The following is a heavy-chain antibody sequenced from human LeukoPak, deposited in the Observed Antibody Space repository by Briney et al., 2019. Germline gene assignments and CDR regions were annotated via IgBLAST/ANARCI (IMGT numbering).Heavy chain of an antibody. Sequence: GGSLRLSCAASGFTFNSYGMHWVRQAPGKGLEWVAYISYDGSKIYHADSVKGRFTISRDNSKNTLYGQMIGLGPEDTAVYYCAKGGSASYYDCWGQGTLVTVSS. D-gene: IGHD6-19*01. J-gene: IGHJ4*02. CDR3: AKGGSASYYDC. CDR1: GFTFNSYG. V-gene: IGHV3-30*02. CDR2: ISYDGSKI.